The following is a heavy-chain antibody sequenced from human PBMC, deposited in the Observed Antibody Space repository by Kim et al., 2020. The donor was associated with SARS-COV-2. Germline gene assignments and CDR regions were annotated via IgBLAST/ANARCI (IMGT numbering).Heavy chain of an antibody. V-gene: IGHV1-24*01. CDR1: GYTFTDLS. Sequence: ASVKVSCKVSGYTFTDLSMRWVRQAPGKGLEWMGGFNPEDGETIYAQKFQGRVTMTEDTSTDTAYMELSSLRSEDTAVYYCATVYYSSGYYYDYWGQGTLVTVSS. CDR2: FNPEDGET. CDR3: ATVYYSSGYYYDY. J-gene: IGHJ4*02. D-gene: IGHD3-22*01.